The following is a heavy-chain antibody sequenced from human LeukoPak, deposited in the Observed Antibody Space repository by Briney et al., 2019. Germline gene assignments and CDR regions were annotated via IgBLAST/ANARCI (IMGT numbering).Heavy chain of an antibody. CDR1: GYTFTGYY. D-gene: IGHD3-3*01. V-gene: IGHV1-2*02. J-gene: IGHJ4*02. CDR2: INPNSGGT. Sequence: GASVKVSCKASGYTFTGYYMHWVRQAPGQGLEWMGWINPNSGGTNYAQKFQGRVTMTRDTSISTAYMELSRLRSDDTAVYYCARSYYDFWSGSPLDYWGQGTLVTVSS. CDR3: ARSYYDFWSGSPLDY.